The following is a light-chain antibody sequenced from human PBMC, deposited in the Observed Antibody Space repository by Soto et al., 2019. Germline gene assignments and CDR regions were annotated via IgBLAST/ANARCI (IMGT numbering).Light chain of an antibody. CDR1: SGHSSYA. CDR3: QTWGTGFQV. CDR2: LNHDGSH. Sequence: QSVLTQPPSASASLGASVKLTCTLSSGHSSYAIAWHKKQPEKGPRYLMDLNHDGSHTKGGVVPDRFSGSSSGAKRFLIIASLQSEDEADYYGQTWGTGFQVFGGGTKLTVL. J-gene: IGLJ2*01. V-gene: IGLV4-69*01.